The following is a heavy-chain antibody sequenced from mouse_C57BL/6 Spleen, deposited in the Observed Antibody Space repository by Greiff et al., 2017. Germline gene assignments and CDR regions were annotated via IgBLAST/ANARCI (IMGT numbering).Heavy chain of an antibody. Sequence: QVQLKQSGAELMKPGASVKLSCKATGYTFTGYWIEWVKQRPGHGLEWIGGILPGSGSTKYNEKFKGKATFTADTSSNTAYMQLSSLTTEDSAIYYCGRFSATRISYYSLDCWGQGTSGTVSS. V-gene: IGHV1-9*01. CDR1: GYTFTGYW. D-gene: IGHD6-2*01. CDR3: GRFSATRISYYSLDC. CDR2: ILPGSGST. J-gene: IGHJ4*01.